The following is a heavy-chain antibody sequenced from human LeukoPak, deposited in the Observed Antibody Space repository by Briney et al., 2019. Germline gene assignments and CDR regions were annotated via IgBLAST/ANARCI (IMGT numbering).Heavy chain of an antibody. J-gene: IGHJ6*02. CDR2: ISSSGSTI. CDR3: ARVVGYDFWSGYYGYYYGMDV. CDR1: GFTFSDYY. D-gene: IGHD3-3*01. V-gene: IGHV3-11*01. Sequence: PGGSLRLSCAASGFTFSDYYMSWIRQAPGKGLEWVSYISSSGSTIYYADSVKGRFTISRDNAKNSLYLQMNSLRAEDTAVYYCARVVGYDFWSGYYGYYYGMDVWGQGTTVTVSS.